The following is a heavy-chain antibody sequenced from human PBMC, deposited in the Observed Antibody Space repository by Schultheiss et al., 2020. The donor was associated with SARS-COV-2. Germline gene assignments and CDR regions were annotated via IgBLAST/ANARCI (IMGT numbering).Heavy chain of an antibody. V-gene: IGHV3-21*01. CDR1: GFTFSSYA. CDR3: ARSMGPDYYYYGMDV. Sequence: GGSLRLSCAASGFTFSSYAMSWVRQAPGKGLEWVSSISSSSSYIYYADSVKGRFTISRDNAKNSLYLQMNSLRAEDTAVYYCARSMGPDYYYYGMDVWGQGTTVTVSS. D-gene: IGHD2-8*01. CDR2: ISSSSSYI. J-gene: IGHJ6*02.